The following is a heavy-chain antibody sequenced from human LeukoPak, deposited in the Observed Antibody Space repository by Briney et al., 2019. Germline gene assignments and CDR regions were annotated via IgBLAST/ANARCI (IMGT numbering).Heavy chain of an antibody. Sequence: AGGSLTLACAASAFSFSTYATGSVRQAPGKGLEWVSSIGGGGTNTYYADSVKGRFTISRDNSKNTLYLQMNSLRAEDTAVYYCAKQGTGSYLDHWGQGTLVTVSS. V-gene: IGHV3-23*01. CDR3: AKQGTGSYLDH. D-gene: IGHD2-8*02. CDR2: IGGGGTNT. J-gene: IGHJ4*02. CDR1: AFSFSTYA.